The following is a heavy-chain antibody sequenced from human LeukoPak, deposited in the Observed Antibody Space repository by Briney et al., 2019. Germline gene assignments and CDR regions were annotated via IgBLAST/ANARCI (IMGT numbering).Heavy chain of an antibody. D-gene: IGHD6-19*01. Sequence: KPSETLSLTCTVSGDSMSRYDWSWIRQTPGKGLEWIGYIYYSGSTNYNPSLKSRITISVDTSKNQFSLKLSSVTAADTAVYYCARAPAGPPYYYMDVWGKGTTVTVSS. J-gene: IGHJ6*03. CDR2: IYYSGST. V-gene: IGHV4-59*01. CDR1: GDSMSRYD. CDR3: ARAPAGPPYYYMDV.